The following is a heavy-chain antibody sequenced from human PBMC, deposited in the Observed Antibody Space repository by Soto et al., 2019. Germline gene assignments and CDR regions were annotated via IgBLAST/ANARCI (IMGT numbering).Heavy chain of an antibody. CDR1: GGSISSGDYY. Sequence: SETLSLTCTVSGGSISSGDYYWSWIRQHPGKGLDWIGYIYYSGSIYYNPSLKSRVSTSVDTFKNQFSLKLSPVTAADTAVYYCARVPFGSNGVTYFDYWGQGTLVTVSS. J-gene: IGHJ4*02. CDR3: ARVPFGSNGVTYFDY. CDR2: IYYSGSI. D-gene: IGHD1-26*01. V-gene: IGHV4-31*03.